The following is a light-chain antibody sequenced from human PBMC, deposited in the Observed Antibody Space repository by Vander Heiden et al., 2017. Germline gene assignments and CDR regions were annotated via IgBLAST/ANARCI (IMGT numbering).Light chain of an antibody. CDR3: QSYDNNLSAWV. Sequence: QSGLTQPPSESGAPGQRVTISCTGSSSNIGATSDVHWYQQLPGTAPKLLIYVNNNRPSGVPDRFSGSKSGTSASLAITGLQAEDEADYYCQSYDNNLSAWVFGGGTKLTVL. V-gene: IGLV1-40*01. CDR2: VNN. CDR1: SSNIGATSD. J-gene: IGLJ3*02.